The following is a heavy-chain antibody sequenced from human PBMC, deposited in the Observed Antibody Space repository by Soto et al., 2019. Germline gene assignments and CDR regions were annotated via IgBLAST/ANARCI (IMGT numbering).Heavy chain of an antibody. Sequence: QVQLVESGGGVVQPGRSLTLSCAASGFPFTSYAIHWVRQAPGKGLEWVAVISHDGGIKHYADSVKGRFTISRDNSKNTLYLQMNSRRDEDTAGYHCAGEHDALDVWGQGTTVTVAS. J-gene: IGHJ6*02. CDR3: AGEHDALDV. D-gene: IGHD1-1*01. CDR1: GFPFTSYA. CDR2: ISHDGGIK. V-gene: IGHV3-30-3*01.